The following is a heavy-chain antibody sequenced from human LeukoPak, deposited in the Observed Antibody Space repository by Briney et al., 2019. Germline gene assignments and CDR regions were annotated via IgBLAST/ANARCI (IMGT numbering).Heavy chain of an antibody. CDR2: IISSGTTI. CDR3: ARGVYRAAVYYYYMDV. V-gene: IGHV3-11*01. CDR1: ELTFSDYY. Sequence: GRSLRLSCAASELTFSDYYMSWIRQAPGKGLGWVSYIISSGTTIYYADSVKGRLTISRDNAKNSLYLQMNSLRAEDTAVYYCARGVYRAAVYYYYMDVWGKGTTVTISS. J-gene: IGHJ6*03. D-gene: IGHD6-13*01.